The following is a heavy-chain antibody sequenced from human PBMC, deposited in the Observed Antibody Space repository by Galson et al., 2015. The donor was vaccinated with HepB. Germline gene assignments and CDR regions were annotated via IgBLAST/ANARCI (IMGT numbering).Heavy chain of an antibody. CDR3: AKDSLIYCGRGCFFDY. CDR2: TSSDGSSK. V-gene: IGHV3-30*18. J-gene: IGHJ4*02. D-gene: IGHD2-21*01. CDR1: RFTFSTYG. Sequence: SLRLSCAASRFTFSTYGMHWVRQAPGKGLEWVAVTSSDGSSKFYADSVKGRFTISRDNSKNTLYLQMNSLKPEDTAVYYCAKDSLIYCGRGCFFDYWGQATLVTVSS.